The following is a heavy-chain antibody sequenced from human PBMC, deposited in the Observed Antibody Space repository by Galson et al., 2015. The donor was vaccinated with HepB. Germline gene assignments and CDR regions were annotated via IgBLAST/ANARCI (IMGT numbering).Heavy chain of an antibody. V-gene: IGHV3-48*01. D-gene: IGHD3-3*01. J-gene: IGHJ5*02. Sequence: SLRLSRSASGFTSRTHNMSLVRQAPGKGLEWISYIDATGTTIDYADSLKGRYTIPRDHAKNSLYLQMSSLRAEETAVYYCARDSRATFGEPYWFDPWGQGTLVIVPS. CDR2: IDATGTTI. CDR3: ARDSRATFGEPYWFDP. CDR1: GFTSRTHN.